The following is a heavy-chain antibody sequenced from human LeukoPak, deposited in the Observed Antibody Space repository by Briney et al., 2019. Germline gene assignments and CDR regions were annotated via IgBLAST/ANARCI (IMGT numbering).Heavy chain of an antibody. Sequence: GVSLRLSCVGSGFPFSSYAMNWVRQAPGKGLAWVSAISHTGGSTDSADSVKGRFTISRDNSKNTLYLQMNSLRAEDTAIYYCAKDLGSFTYGQEPFDYWGQGILVTVSS. CDR1: GFPFSSYA. J-gene: IGHJ4*02. V-gene: IGHV3-23*01. CDR2: ISHTGGST. CDR3: AKDLGSFTYGQEPFDY. D-gene: IGHD3-10*01.